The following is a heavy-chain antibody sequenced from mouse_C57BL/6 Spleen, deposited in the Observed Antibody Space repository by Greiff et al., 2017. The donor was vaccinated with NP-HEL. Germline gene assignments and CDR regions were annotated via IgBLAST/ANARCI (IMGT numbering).Heavy chain of an antibody. CDR2: IYPGDGAP. Sequence: QVQLQQSGPELVKPGASVKISCKASGYAFSSSWMNWVKQRPGTGLEWIGRIYPGDGAPNYNGKFKGKATLTADKSSSTAYMQLSSLTSEDCAVYFCARRDGNSFDYWGQGTTLTVSS. D-gene: IGHD2-1*01. J-gene: IGHJ2*01. CDR1: GYAFSSSW. V-gene: IGHV1-82*01. CDR3: ARRDGNSFDY.